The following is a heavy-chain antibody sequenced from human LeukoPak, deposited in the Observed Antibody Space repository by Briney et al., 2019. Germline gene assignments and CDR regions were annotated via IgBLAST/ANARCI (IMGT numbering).Heavy chain of an antibody. Sequence: PSETLSLTCAVYGGSFSGYYWSWIRQPPGKGLEWIGEINHSGSTNYNPSLKSRVTISVDTSKNQFSLMLSSVTAADTAVYYCARGRLNLITMIVVSSRWSYFDYWGQGTLVTVSS. CDR1: GGSFSGYY. J-gene: IGHJ4*02. CDR3: ARGRLNLITMIVVSSRWSYFDY. CDR2: INHSGST. D-gene: IGHD3-22*01. V-gene: IGHV4-34*01.